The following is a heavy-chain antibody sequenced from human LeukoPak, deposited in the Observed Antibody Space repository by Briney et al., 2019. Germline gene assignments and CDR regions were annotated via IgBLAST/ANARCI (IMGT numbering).Heavy chain of an antibody. V-gene: IGHV4-59*01. CDR1: GGSISRYY. CDR3: ARTTYDSHYYFYMDV. J-gene: IGHJ6*03. D-gene: IGHD3-3*01. Sequence: PSETLSLTCTVSGGSISRYYWSWIRQPPGKGLEWIGYIYYSGNTNYNPSLKSRVTISVDTSKNQFSLKLRSVTAADSAVYYRARTTYDSHYYFYMDVWGKGTTVTVSS. CDR2: IYYSGNT.